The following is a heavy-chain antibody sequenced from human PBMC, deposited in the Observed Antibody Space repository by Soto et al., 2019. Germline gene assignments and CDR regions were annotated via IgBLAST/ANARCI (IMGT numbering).Heavy chain of an antibody. CDR3: TRRGQDY. D-gene: IGHD3-10*01. V-gene: IGHV1-46*01. CDR1: GYTFTNFY. CDR2: IHPRNNRT. Sequence: QVHLVQSGAEVKKPGASVKVSCKASGYTFTNFYMHWVRQAPGQGPERRGAIHPRNNRTSYERTFXXRXAVPRDTSTSTVYMELSNLRSDDTAVYFCTRRGQDYWGQGTLVTVS. J-gene: IGHJ4*02.